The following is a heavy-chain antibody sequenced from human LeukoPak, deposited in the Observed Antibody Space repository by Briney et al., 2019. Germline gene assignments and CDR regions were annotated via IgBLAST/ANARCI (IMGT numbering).Heavy chain of an antibody. V-gene: IGHV1-8*01. CDR1: GYTFTSYD. D-gene: IGHD3-9*01. CDR3: ARRPSKYYDILTGYYRSEFDY. J-gene: IGHJ4*02. Sequence: ASVKVSCKASGYTFTSYDINWVRQATGQGLEWMGWMNPNTGNTGYAQKFQGRVTMTRNTSISTAYMELSSLRSEDTAVYYCARRPSKYYDILTGYYRSEFDYWGQGTLVIVSS. CDR2: MNPNTGNT.